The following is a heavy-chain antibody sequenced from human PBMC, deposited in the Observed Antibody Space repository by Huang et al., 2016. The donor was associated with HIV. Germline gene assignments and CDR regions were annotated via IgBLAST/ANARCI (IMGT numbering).Heavy chain of an antibody. J-gene: IGHJ4*02. Sequence: QVQLVQSGAEVKTPGSSVKVSCKASGGTFSKYAISWVRQAPGQGLEWMGGSSPSFGTPNYARKCQGRVTITADDSTRTTYVEVSSLRSEDTALYYCARGQLGSYGDYDVLYWGQGTLVTVSS. CDR1: GGTFSKYA. D-gene: IGHD4-17*01. V-gene: IGHV1-69*13. CDR3: ARGQLGSYGDYDVLY. CDR2: SSPSFGTP.